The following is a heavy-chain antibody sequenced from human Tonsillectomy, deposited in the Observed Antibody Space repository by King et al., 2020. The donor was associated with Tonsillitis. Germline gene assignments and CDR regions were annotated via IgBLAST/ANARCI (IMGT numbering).Heavy chain of an antibody. J-gene: IGHJ4*02. CDR3: ARVDFWTSDY. CDR1: GFTFSSYW. V-gene: IGHV3-7*03. Sequence: VQLVESGGGLVQPGGSLRLSCAASGFTFSSYWMNWVRQAPGKGLEGVANINQDGSEKFYVDSVKGRFTISRDNAKNSLYLQMNSLRAEDTALYYCARVDFWTSDYWGQGTLVTVSS. D-gene: IGHD3/OR15-3a*01. CDR2: INQDGSEK.